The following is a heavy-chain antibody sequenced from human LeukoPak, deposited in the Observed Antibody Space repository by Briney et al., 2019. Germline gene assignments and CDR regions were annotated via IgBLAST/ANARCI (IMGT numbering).Heavy chain of an antibody. CDR2: ISSSSSNI. V-gene: IGHV3-48*01. D-gene: IGHD1-26*01. CDR1: GFTFSSYS. CDR3: ARALGGYSGNYSYGMDV. J-gene: IGHJ6*02. Sequence: PGGSLRLSCAASGFTFSSYSMNWVRQAPGKGLEWVSYISSSSSNIDYADSVKGRFTISRDNAKNSLYLQMNSLRAEDTAVYYCARALGGYSGNYSYGMDVWGQRTTVTVSS.